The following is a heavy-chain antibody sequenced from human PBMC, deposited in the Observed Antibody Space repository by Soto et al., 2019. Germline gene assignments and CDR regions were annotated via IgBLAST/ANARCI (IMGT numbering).Heavy chain of an antibody. CDR2: VSIGGST. CDR3: AKRRGAGGHFAY. J-gene: IGHJ4*02. D-gene: IGHD2-15*01. CDR1: GFTFSSYA. Sequence: DVQLLESGGGLVQPEGSLRLSCAASGFTFSSYAMGWVRQGPGKGLEWVAVVSIGGSTHYADTVRGRFTISRDNSKNTLSLQMNSLTAEDTAVYFCAKRRGAGGHFAYWGQGALVTVSS. V-gene: IGHV3-23*01.